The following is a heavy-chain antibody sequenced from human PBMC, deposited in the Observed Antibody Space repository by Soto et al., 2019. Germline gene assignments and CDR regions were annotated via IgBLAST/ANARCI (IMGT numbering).Heavy chain of an antibody. V-gene: IGHV4-31*03. CDR2: IYFTGTT. Sequence: PSETLSLTCTVSGHSLSSGGYYWSWIRQHPGKGLKWVGYIYFTGTTLYNPSLKSRLAISVDTSKNQFSLKLTSVTAADTAVYYCARDWGSSGWPNWGQGVLVTVSS. J-gene: IGHJ4*02. CDR3: ARDWGSSGWPN. D-gene: IGHD6-19*01. CDR1: GHSLSSGGYY.